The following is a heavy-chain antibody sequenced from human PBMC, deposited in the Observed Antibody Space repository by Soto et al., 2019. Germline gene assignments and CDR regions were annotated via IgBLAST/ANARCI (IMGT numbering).Heavy chain of an antibody. CDR2: IYPGDSDT. V-gene: IGHV5-51*01. D-gene: IGHD6-19*01. CDR3: ARRNGAVAAGYYYYGMDV. Sequence: PGESLKISCKGSGCSFTSYWIGWVRQMPGKGLEWMGIIYPGDSDTRYSPYFQGQVTISADKSISTAYLQWSSLKASDTAMYHCARRNGAVAAGYYYYGMDVWGQGTTVTVSS. CDR1: GCSFTSYW. J-gene: IGHJ6*02.